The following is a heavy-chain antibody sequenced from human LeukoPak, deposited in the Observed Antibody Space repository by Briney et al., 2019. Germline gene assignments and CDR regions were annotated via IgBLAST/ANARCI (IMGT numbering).Heavy chain of an antibody. CDR1: GGSISSYY. Sequence: PSETLSLTCTVSGGSISSYYWSWIRQPPGKGLEWIGSIYYSGSTNYNPSLKSRVTISVDTSKNQFSLKLSSVTAADTAVYYCARGSSSWYRRGMDVWGQGTTVTVSS. CDR2: IYYSGST. CDR3: ARGSSSWYRRGMDV. V-gene: IGHV4-59*01. D-gene: IGHD6-13*01. J-gene: IGHJ6*02.